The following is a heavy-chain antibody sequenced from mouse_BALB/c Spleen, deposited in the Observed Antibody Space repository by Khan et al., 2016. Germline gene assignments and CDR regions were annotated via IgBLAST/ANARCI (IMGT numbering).Heavy chain of an antibody. CDR1: GDSITSGY. CDR3: ARGDGSWFAY. D-gene: IGHD2-3*01. J-gene: IGHJ3*01. V-gene: IGHV3-8*02. CDR2: ISYSGST. Sequence: EVQLQESGPSLVKPSQTLSLTCSVTGDSITSGYWNWIRKFPGNKLEYMGYISYSGSTYYNPSLKSRISITRDTSKNQYYLQLNSVTTDDTTSYYSARGDGSWFAYWGQGTLVTVSA.